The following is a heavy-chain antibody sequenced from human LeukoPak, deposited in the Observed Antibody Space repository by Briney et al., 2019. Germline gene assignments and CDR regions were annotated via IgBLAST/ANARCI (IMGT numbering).Heavy chain of an antibody. V-gene: IGHV4-59*08. D-gene: IGHD6-13*01. J-gene: IGHJ5*02. CDR2: IYYSGST. CDR3: ARRPYSSSWYWFDP. Sequence: PSETLSLTCTVSGGSISSYYWSWIRQPPGKGLEWIGYIYYSGSTNYNPSLKSRVTISVDTSKNQFSLKLSSVTAADTAVYYCARRPYSSSWYWFDPWGQGILVTVSS. CDR1: GGSISSYY.